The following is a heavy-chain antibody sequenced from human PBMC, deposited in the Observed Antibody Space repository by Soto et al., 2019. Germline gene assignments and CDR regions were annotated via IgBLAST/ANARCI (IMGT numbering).Heavy chain of an antibody. V-gene: IGHV1-69*01. J-gene: IGHJ6*02. D-gene: IGHD3-10*01. CDR2: IIPMFGTA. CDR3: ATMKGGSQYYYYGMDV. Sequence: GGTFSSYAISWVRQAPGQGLEWMGGIIPMFGTADYAQKFQGRVTITADESTSTAYMELSSLRSDDTAVYYCATMKGGSQYYYYGMDVWGQGTTVTVSS. CDR1: GGTFSSYA.